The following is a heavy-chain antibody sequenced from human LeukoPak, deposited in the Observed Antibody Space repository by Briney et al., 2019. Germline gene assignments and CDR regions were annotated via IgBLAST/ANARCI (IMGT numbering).Heavy chain of an antibody. Sequence: SETLSLTCTVSGGSISSYYWSWIRQPPGKGLEWIGYIYYSGSTNYNPSLKSRVTISVDTSKNQFSLKLSSVTAADTAVYYCARESNSGHLNYFDCWGQGTLVTVSS. D-gene: IGHD6-19*01. J-gene: IGHJ4*02. V-gene: IGHV4-59*01. CDR2: IYYSGST. CDR1: GGSISSYY. CDR3: ARESNSGHLNYFDC.